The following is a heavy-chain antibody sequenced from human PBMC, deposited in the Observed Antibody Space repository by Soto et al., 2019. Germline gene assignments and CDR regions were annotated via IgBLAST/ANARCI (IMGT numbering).Heavy chain of an antibody. J-gene: IGHJ4*02. D-gene: IGHD2-8*01. CDR2: VYYRGRS. V-gene: IGHV4-39*01. CDR1: GGSVSNSNYY. Sequence: PSETLSLTCTVSGGSVSNSNYYWGRIRQSPGKGLEWIGSVYYRGRSYSKSSVKSRVTISVDTSKNQFSLNLNSVTASDTAMYYCVSQRTSVLTQAYFDYWGPGALVTVSS. CDR3: VSQRTSVLTQAYFDY.